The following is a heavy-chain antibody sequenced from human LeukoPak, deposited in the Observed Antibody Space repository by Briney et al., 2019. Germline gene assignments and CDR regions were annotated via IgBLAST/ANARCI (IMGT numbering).Heavy chain of an antibody. V-gene: IGHV3-72*01. J-gene: IGHJ3*02. CDR1: GFGFSDQY. D-gene: IGHD1-26*01. CDR3: TRGYSGISVYAFDI. CDR2: TGNKANSYIT. Sequence: PGGSLRLSCAASGFGFSDQYMDWVRQAPGKGLEWIGRTGNKANSYITEYAASVKGRFTISRDDSKSSLYLQMNSLKTEDTAVYYCTRGYSGISVYAFDIWGQGTIVTVSS.